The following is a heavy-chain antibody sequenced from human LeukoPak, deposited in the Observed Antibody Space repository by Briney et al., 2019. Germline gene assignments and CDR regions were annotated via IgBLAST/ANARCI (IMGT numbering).Heavy chain of an antibody. D-gene: IGHD3-22*01. V-gene: IGHV3-23*01. CDR1: GFTFSSYA. CDR2: ISGSGGNT. CDR3: AKGVTTMIPTTTSY. Sequence: GGSLRLSCAASGFTFSSYAMNWVRQAPGKGLEWVSAISGSGGNTYYADSVKGRFTISRDNSKNTLYLQMNSLRAEDTAVYYCAKGVTTMIPTTTSYWGQGTLVTVSS. J-gene: IGHJ4*02.